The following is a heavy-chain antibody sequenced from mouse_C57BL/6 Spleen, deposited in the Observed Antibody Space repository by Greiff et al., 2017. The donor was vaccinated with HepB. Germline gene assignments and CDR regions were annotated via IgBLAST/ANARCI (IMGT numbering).Heavy chain of an antibody. J-gene: IGHJ4*01. CDR1: GYSITSGYY. Sequence: EVQLQQSGPGLVKPSQSLSLTCSVTGYSITSGYYWNWIRQFPGNKLEWMGYISYDGSNNYNPSLKNRISITRDTSKNQFFLKLNSVTTEDTATYYCARRKSYAMDYWGQGTSVTVSS. CDR3: ARRKSYAMDY. V-gene: IGHV3-6*01. CDR2: ISYDGSN.